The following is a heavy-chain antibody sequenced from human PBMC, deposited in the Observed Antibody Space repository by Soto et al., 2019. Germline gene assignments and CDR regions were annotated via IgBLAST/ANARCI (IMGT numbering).Heavy chain of an antibody. CDR2: ISSSSSYI. J-gene: IGHJ5*02. Sequence: GGSLRLSCAASGFTFSSYSMNWVRQAPGKGLEWVSSISSSSSYIYYADSVKGRFTISRDNAKNSLYLRMNSLRAEDTAVYYCRVVVPAAIPNWFDPWGQGTLVTVSS. D-gene: IGHD2-2*01. CDR3: RVVVPAAIPNWFDP. V-gene: IGHV3-21*01. CDR1: GFTFSSYS.